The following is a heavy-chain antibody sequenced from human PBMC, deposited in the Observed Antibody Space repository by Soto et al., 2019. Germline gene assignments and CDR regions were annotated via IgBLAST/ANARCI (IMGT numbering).Heavy chain of an antibody. D-gene: IGHD3-9*01. V-gene: IGHV6-1*01. CDR1: GDSVSSNSAA. J-gene: IGHJ4*02. CDR3: STAPRDIVTGYPRRYFYY. CDR2: TYYRSKWYN. Sequence: QVQLQQSGPGLVKPSQTLSLTCAISGDSVSSNSAAWNWIRQSPSRGLEWLGRTYYRSKWYNDYAVSVKSPITIDTYTSKDQFSLQLKCVTAENTAAYYCSTAPRDIVTGYPRRYFYYWGQGTLVTVSS.